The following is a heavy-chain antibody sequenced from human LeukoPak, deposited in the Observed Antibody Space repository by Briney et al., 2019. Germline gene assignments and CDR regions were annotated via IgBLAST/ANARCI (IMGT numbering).Heavy chain of an antibody. CDR1: GFTFSSYA. Sequence: PGGSLRLSCAASGFTFSSYAMHWVRQAPGKGLEYVSAISSNGGSTYYANSVKGRFTISRDNSKNTLYLQMGSLRAEDMAVYYCARDRGDSSSSSYFDCWGQGTLVTVSS. V-gene: IGHV3-64*01. CDR2: ISSNGGST. J-gene: IGHJ4*02. D-gene: IGHD6-6*01. CDR3: ARDRGDSSSSSYFDC.